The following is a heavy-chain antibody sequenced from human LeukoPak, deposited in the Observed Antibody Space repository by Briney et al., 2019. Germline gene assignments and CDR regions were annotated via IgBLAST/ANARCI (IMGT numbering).Heavy chain of an antibody. V-gene: IGHV4-38-2*01. CDR3: ARLVTPLWSFDR. D-gene: IGHD4-23*01. CDR1: GYSIRSGYY. CDR2: IYHSGNT. Sequence: SETLSLTCAVSGYSIRSGYYWGWIRQPPGKGLEWIGSIYHSGNTYYNPSLKSRVTISVDTSKNQFSLKLSSVTAADTAVYYCARLVTPLWSFDRWGQGTLVTVSS. J-gene: IGHJ5*02.